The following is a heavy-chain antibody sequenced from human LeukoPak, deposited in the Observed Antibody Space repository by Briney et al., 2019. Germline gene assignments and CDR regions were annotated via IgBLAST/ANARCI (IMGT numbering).Heavy chain of an antibody. V-gene: IGHV4-38-2*02. CDR3: ARDVSWDESFQR. D-gene: IGHD1-26*01. J-gene: IGHJ1*01. CDR1: GFSISKGFY. Sequence: SETLSLTCTVAGFSISKGFYWGWVRQPPGKGLEFIATIYHDGASHYNPSLESRATISVDTSRNQFSLNLASVTAADTAVYYCARDVSWDESFQRWGQGTLVTVSS. CDR2: IYHDGAS.